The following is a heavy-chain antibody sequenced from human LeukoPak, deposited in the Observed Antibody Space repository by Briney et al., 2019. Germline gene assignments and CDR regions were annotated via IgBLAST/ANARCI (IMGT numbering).Heavy chain of an antibody. Sequence: GASVKVSCKASGGTFISYAISWVRQAPGQGLEWMGGIIPIFGTANYAQKFQGRVTITADESTSTAYMELSSLRSEDTAVYYCARRVGARFRKLFLYAFDIWGQGTMVTVSS. J-gene: IGHJ3*02. CDR2: IIPIFGTA. CDR3: ARRVGARFRKLFLYAFDI. V-gene: IGHV1-69*01. CDR1: GGTFISYA. D-gene: IGHD1-26*01.